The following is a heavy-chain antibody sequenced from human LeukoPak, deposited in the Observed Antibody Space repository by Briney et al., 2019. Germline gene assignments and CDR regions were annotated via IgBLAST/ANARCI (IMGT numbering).Heavy chain of an antibody. CDR1: GYSFTSYW. CDR3: ARRYCSGGSCYNVDY. D-gene: IGHD2-15*01. V-gene: IGHV5-51*01. Sequence: GESLKISCKGSGYSFTSYWIGWVRQMPGKGLEWMGTIYPGDSDTRYSPSFQGQVTISADKSISTAYLQWSSLRASDTAMYYCARRYCSGGSCYNVDYWGQGTLVTVSS. J-gene: IGHJ4*02. CDR2: IYPGDSDT.